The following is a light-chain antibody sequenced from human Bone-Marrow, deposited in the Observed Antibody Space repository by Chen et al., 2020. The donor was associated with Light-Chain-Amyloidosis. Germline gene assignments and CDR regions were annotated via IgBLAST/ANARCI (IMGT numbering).Light chain of an antibody. J-gene: IGLJ2*01. Sequence: SSELTQPPSVPLSPGQTARITCSGDDLPTKYAYWYQQKPGQAPVLVIHRDTDRPSGISERFSGSSSGTTATLTISGVQAEDEADDHCQSADSSGTYEVIFGGGTKLTVL. CDR2: RDT. V-gene: IGLV3-25*03. CDR3: QSADSSGTYEVI. CDR1: DLPTKY.